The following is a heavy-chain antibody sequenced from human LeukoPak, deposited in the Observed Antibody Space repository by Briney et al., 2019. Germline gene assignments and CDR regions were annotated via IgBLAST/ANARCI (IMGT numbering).Heavy chain of an antibody. D-gene: IGHD4-17*01. CDR2: IKQDGSEK. Sequence: GGSLRLSCAASGFTFSSYWMSWVRQAPGRGLEWVANIKQDGSEKYYVDSVKGRFTISRDNAKNSLYPQMNSLRAEDTAVYYCAREDGDYDYYYYGMDVWGQGTTVTVSS. V-gene: IGHV3-7*03. CDR1: GFTFSSYW. J-gene: IGHJ6*02. CDR3: AREDGDYDYYYYGMDV.